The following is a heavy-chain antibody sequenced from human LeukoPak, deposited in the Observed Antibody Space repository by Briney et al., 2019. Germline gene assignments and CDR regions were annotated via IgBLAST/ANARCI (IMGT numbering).Heavy chain of an antibody. V-gene: IGHV1-69*01. CDR2: INPISGTA. CDR3: ARDKFLEWSSGFYGMDV. D-gene: IGHD3-3*01. CDR1: GDSINTYT. Sequence: SVKVSCKASGDSINTYTINWVRQAPGQGLEWMGGINPISGTANYAQKFQGKVTVTADESTSTAYMELSSLRSEDTAVYYCARDKFLEWSSGFYGMDVWGQGTTVMVSS. J-gene: IGHJ6*02.